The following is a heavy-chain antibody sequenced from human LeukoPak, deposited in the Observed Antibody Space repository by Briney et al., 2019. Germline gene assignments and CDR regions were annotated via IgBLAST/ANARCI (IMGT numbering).Heavy chain of an antibody. D-gene: IGHD6-6*01. CDR3: AKDRNSVGSSYNY. CDR1: GFTFSNYY. CDR2: ISGSGDST. V-gene: IGHV3-23*01. Sequence: GGSLRLSCAASGFTFSNYYMTWVRQAPGKGLESVSGISGSGDSTYYADSVKGRFTISRDNSKNTLYLQMNSLRTEDTAVYYCAKDRNSVGSSYNYWGQGTLVTVSS. J-gene: IGHJ4*02.